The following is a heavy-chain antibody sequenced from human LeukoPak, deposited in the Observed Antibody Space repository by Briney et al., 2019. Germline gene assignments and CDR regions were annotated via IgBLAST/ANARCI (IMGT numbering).Heavy chain of an antibody. CDR2: ISYDGSNK. CDR1: GFTFSSYA. V-gene: IGHV3-30*04. Sequence: GRSLRLSCAASGFTFSSYAMHWVRQAPGKGLEWVAVISYDGSNKYYADSVKGRFTISRDNAKNSLYLQMNSLRVEDTAVYYCARDRVSGSGSIDYWGQGTLVTVSS. J-gene: IGHJ4*02. D-gene: IGHD3-10*01. CDR3: ARDRVSGSGSIDY.